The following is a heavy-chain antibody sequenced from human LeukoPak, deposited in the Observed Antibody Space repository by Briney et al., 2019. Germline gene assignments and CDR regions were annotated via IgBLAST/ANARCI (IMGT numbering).Heavy chain of an antibody. V-gene: IGHV3-11*01. D-gene: IGHD3-22*01. Sequence: PGGSLRLSCAASGFTFSDYYMSWIRQAPGKGLEWISYISFIDSTIYYADSVKGRFTISRDNSKNTLYLQMNSLRAEDTAVYYCAKDPYYYDSSGYYGGNYFDYWGQGTLVTVPS. CDR1: GFTFSDYY. CDR3: AKDPYYYDSSGYYGGNYFDY. CDR2: ISFIDSTI. J-gene: IGHJ4*02.